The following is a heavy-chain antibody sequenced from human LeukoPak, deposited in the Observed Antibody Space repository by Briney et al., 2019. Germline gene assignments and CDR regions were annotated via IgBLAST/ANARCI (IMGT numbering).Heavy chain of an antibody. Sequence: GGSLRLFCAASGLTFSSYSMNWVRQAPGKGLEWVSSSSSSSSYIHYADSVKGRFTISRDNAKNSLYLQMNSLRAEDTAVYYCASTLCSDDNCYFDYYYYMDVWGKGTTVTISS. D-gene: IGHD2-15*01. J-gene: IGHJ6*03. CDR1: GLTFSSYS. CDR2: SSSSSSYI. CDR3: ASTLCSDDNCYFDYYYYMDV. V-gene: IGHV3-21*01.